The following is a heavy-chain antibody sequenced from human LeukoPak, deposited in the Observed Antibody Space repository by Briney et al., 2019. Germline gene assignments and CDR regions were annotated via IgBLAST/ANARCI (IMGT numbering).Heavy chain of an antibody. CDR3: AREKDTASIDY. CDR1: GFTFSMYW. Sequence: GGSLRLSCTASGFTFSMYWMHWVRQAPGKGLVWVSRINPDGSTASYAGSVEGRFTISRDNAKNTLYLQMNSLRAEDTAVYYCAREKDTASIDYWGQGTLVTVSS. D-gene: IGHD5-18*01. V-gene: IGHV3-74*01. CDR2: INPDGSTA. J-gene: IGHJ4*02.